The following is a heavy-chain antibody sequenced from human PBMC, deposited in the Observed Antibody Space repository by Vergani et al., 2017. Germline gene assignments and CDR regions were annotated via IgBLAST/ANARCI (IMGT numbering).Heavy chain of an antibody. V-gene: IGHV3-23*01. CDR2: ISGSGGST. D-gene: IGHD6-13*01. J-gene: IGHJ4*02. CDR3: ARGYGSSWYYFDY. Sequence: EVQLLESGGGLVQPGGSLRLSCAASGFTFSSYAMSWVRQAPGKGLEWVSAISGSGGSTYYADSVKGRFTISRDNSKNTLYLQMNSLRAEDTAVYYCARGYGSSWYYFDYWGQGTLVTVSS. CDR1: GFTFSSYA.